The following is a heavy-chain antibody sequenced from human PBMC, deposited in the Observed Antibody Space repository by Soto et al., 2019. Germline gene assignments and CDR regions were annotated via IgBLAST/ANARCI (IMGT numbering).Heavy chain of an antibody. J-gene: IGHJ6*02. V-gene: IGHV6-1*01. CDR1: GDSVSSNSAA. CDR3: ARGAEVCSGGSCYKTDYYYYGMDV. CDR2: TYYRSKWYN. D-gene: IGHD2-15*01. Sequence: PSQTLSLTCAISGDSVSSNSAAWNWIRQSPSRGLEWLGRTYYRSKWYNDYAVSVKSRITINPDTSKNQSSLQLNSVTPEDTAVYYCARGAEVCSGGSCYKTDYYYYGMDVWGQGTTVTSP.